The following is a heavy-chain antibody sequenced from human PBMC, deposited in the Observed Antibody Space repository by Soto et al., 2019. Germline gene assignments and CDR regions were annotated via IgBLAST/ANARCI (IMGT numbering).Heavy chain of an antibody. CDR1: GGSFSGYY. V-gene: IGHV4-34*01. CDR3: ARGVYYDFWSGRLPAFDI. J-gene: IGHJ3*02. D-gene: IGHD3-3*01. Sequence: SETLSLTCAVYGGSFSGYYWSWIRQPPGKGLEWIGEINHSGSTNYNPSLKSRVTISVDTSKNQFSLKLSSVTAADTAVYYCARGVYYDFWSGRLPAFDIWGQGTMVTVSS. CDR2: INHSGST.